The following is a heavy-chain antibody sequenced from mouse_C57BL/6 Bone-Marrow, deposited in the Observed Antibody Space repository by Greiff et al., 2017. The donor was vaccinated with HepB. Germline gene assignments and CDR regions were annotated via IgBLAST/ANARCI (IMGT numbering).Heavy chain of an antibody. CDR1: GFTFSSYA. D-gene: IGHD2-5*01. CDR3: ARDHSNFAWFAY. Sequence: DVQLQESGGGLVKPGGSLKLSCAASGFTFSSYAMSWVRQTPEKRLEWVATISDGGSYTYYPDNVKGRFTISRDNAKNNLYLQMSHLKSEDTAMYYCARDHSNFAWFAYWGRGTLVTVSA. J-gene: IGHJ3*01. CDR2: ISDGGSYT. V-gene: IGHV5-4*01.